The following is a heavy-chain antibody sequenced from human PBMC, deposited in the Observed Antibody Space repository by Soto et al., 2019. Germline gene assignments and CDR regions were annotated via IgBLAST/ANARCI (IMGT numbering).Heavy chain of an antibody. CDR2: INHSGST. CDR3: ARLSSSSYFDY. CDR1: GGSFSGYY. V-gene: IGHV4-34*01. D-gene: IGHD6-6*01. Sequence: SETLSLTCAVYGGSFSGYYWSWIRQPPGKGLEWIGEINHSGSTNYNPSLKNRVTISVDTSKNQFSLKLSSVTAADTAVYYCARLSSSSYFDYWGQGTLVTVSS. J-gene: IGHJ4*02.